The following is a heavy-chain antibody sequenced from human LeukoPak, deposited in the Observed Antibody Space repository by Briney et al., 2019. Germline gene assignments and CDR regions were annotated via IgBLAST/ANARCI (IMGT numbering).Heavy chain of an antibody. V-gene: IGHV3-21*01. J-gene: IGHJ4*02. CDR3: ARVSVVAGTWFFDY. CDR1: GFTFSSYV. D-gene: IGHD6-19*01. CDR2: ISSSSSYI. Sequence: PGGSLRLSCAASGFTFSSYVINWVRQAPGKGLEWVSSISSSSSYIYYADSVKGRFTISRDNAKNSLYLQTNSLRGEDTAVYYCARVSVVAGTWFFDYWGQGTLVTVSS.